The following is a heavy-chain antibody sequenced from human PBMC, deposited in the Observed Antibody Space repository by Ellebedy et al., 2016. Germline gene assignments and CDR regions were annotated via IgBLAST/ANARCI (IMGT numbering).Heavy chain of an antibody. CDR3: ARDSRDGYNFVVFGYYGMDV. CDR1: GYTLTELS. CDR2: FDPEYGET. V-gene: IGHV1-24*01. D-gene: IGHD5-24*01. J-gene: IGHJ6*02. Sequence: ASVKVSCKVSGYTLTELSMHWVRQAPGKGLEWMGGFDPEYGETIYAQKFQGRVTMTEDTSTDTAYMELSSLRSEDTAVYYCARDSRDGYNFVVFGYYGMDVWGQGTTVTVSS.